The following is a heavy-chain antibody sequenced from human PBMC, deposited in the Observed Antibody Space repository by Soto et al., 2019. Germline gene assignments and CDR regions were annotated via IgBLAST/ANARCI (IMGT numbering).Heavy chain of an antibody. Sequence: EVQLLESGGGLVQPGGSLRLSCAASGFTFSNYAMTWVRQAPGKGLEWVSVITGSSGGTYFVDSVKGRFTISRDNSKNTVYLQMNSLRAEDTAVYYCAKRPLTAAGFDYWGQGTQVTVSS. D-gene: IGHD6-13*01. J-gene: IGHJ4*02. CDR1: GFTFSNYA. CDR2: ITGSSGGT. V-gene: IGHV3-23*01. CDR3: AKRPLTAAGFDY.